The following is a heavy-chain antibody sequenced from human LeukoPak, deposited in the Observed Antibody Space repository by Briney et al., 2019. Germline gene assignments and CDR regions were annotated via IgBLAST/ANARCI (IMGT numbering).Heavy chain of an antibody. CDR1: GFTFSSYW. J-gene: IGHJ5*02. V-gene: IGHV3-21*01. Sequence: GGSLRLSCAASGFTFSSYWMTWVRQTPGKGLEWVSSISSSSSYIYYADSVKGRFTISRDNAKNSLYLQMNSLRAEDTAVYYCAGEKLELRLYNWFDPWGQGTLVTVSS. CDR3: AGEKLELRLYNWFDP. D-gene: IGHD1-7*01. CDR2: ISSSSSYI.